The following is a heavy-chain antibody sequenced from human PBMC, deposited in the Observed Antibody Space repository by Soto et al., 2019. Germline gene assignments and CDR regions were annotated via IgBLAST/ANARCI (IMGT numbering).Heavy chain of an antibody. CDR3: ANELHLGELSLSFDY. CDR2: ISGSGGST. CDR1: GFTFSSYA. D-gene: IGHD3-16*02. J-gene: IGHJ4*02. V-gene: IGHV3-23*01. Sequence: PGGSLRLSCAASGFTFSSYAMSWVRQAPGKGLEWVSAISGSGGSTYYADSVKGRFTISRDNSKNTLYLQMNSLRAEDTAVYYCANELHLGELSLSFDYWGQGTLVTVSS.